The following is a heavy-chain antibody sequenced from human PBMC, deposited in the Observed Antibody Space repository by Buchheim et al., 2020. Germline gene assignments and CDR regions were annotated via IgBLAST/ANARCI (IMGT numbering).Heavy chain of an antibody. CDR1: GFTFSSYW. CDR2: IKQDGSEK. J-gene: IGHJ6*02. D-gene: IGHD6-13*01. CDR3: ARCIAAPFYYYYYYGMDV. Sequence: EVQLVESGGGLVQPGGSLRLSCAASGFTFSSYWMSWVRQAPGKGLEWVANIKQDGSEKYYVDSVKGRFTISRDNAKNSLYLQMNSLRAEDTAVYYCARCIAAPFYYYYYYGMDVWGQGTT. V-gene: IGHV3-7*03.